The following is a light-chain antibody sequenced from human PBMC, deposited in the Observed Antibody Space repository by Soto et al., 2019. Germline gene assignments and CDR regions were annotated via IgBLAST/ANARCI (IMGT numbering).Light chain of an antibody. V-gene: IGKV3-11*01. CDR1: QSVSSY. Sequence: VLTPSPTTRALCPLRRSRRVLSSSQSVSSYLAWYQQKPGQAPRLLIYDASNRATGIPARFSGSGSGTDFTPTIISLEPEELAVYSCQQRSNWPRITVGQGTRLEIK. CDR3: QQRSNWPRIT. J-gene: IGKJ5*01. CDR2: DAS.